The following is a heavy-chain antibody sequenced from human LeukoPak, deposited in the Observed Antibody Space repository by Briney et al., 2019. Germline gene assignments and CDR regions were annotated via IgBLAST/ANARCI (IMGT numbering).Heavy chain of an antibody. V-gene: IGHV3-7*01. CDR1: VFTLSSFC. Sequence: GVSLRLSCAASVFTLSSFCMIWVRQTPGKGREWVANINQDGRERYYVDYVKGRFTISRDNARNSRYLKMNSLRAEDTAVYYCGRLPGGKTAALEFDLRGRGTMVSVSS. J-gene: IGHJ2*01. CDR2: INQDGRER. CDR3: GRLPGGKTAALEFDL. D-gene: IGHD6-13*01.